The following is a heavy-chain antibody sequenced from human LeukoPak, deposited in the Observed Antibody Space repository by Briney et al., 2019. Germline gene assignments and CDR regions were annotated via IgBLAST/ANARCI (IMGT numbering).Heavy chain of an antibody. CDR2: IYHSGST. V-gene: IGHV4-38-2*02. D-gene: IGHD1-26*01. Sequence: SETLSLTCTVSGYSISSGYYWGWIRQPPGKGLEWIGSIYHSGSTYYNPSLKSRVAISVDTSKNQFSPKLSSVTAADTAVYYCARGRGRGSYYRYWGQGTLVTVSS. J-gene: IGHJ4*02. CDR3: ARGRGRGSYYRY. CDR1: GYSISSGYY.